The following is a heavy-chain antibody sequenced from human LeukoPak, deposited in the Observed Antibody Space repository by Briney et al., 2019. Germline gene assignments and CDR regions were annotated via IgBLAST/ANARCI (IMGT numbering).Heavy chain of an antibody. CDR1: GFTFSSYS. V-gene: IGHV3-48*02. Sequence: QSGGSLRLSCAAFGFTFSSYSMNWVRQAPGKGLEWVSYSSSSSSITHYADSVKGRFTISRDSVKNSLYLQMNNLRDEDTAVYYCARDGGYYYGLGSYFDYWGQGTLVTVSS. CDR2: SSSSSSIT. D-gene: IGHD3-10*01. J-gene: IGHJ4*02. CDR3: ARDGGYYYGLGSYFDY.